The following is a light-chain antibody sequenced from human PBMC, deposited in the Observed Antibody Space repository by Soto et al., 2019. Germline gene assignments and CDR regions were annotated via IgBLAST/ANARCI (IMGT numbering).Light chain of an antibody. J-gene: IGLJ2*01. CDR1: SGYVGTYSL. Sequence: QSVLAQPASVSGSPGQSITISCTGASGYVGTYSLVSWYQQHPGKAPKVVIYEGHKRPSGVPDRFSGSTSVNTASLTISGLQTDDEADYYCCLYVGALVFGGGTKVTVL. CDR3: CLYVGALV. CDR2: EGH. V-gene: IGLV2-23*01.